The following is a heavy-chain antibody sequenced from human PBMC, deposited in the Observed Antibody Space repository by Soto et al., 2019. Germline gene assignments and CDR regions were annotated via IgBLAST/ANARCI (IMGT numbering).Heavy chain of an antibody. Sequence: GGGLKISCDGSGFSFTKYKIGSVGQMPGKGLEWMGIIYPGDSDTRYSPSFQGQVTISADKSISTAYLQWSSLKASDTAMYYCARHSYGSGSYPDETYYYYYGMDVWGQGTTVTVSS. V-gene: IGHV5-51*01. D-gene: IGHD3-10*01. CDR1: GFSFTKYK. CDR3: ARHSYGSGSYPDETYYYYYGMDV. CDR2: IYPGDSDT. J-gene: IGHJ6*02.